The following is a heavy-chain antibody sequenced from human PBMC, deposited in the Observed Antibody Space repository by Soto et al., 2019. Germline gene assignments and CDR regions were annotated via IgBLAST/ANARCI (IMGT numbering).Heavy chain of an antibody. Sequence: QVQLVESGGGVVQPGRSLRLSCAASGFTFSSYGMHWVRQAPGKGLEWVAVIWYDGSNKYYADSVKGRFTISGDNSKNTMYLQMNSLGAEDTSVYYCARGTRYYYYYYMDVWGKGTTVTVSS. CDR3: ARGTRYYYYYYMDV. CDR1: GFTFSSYG. J-gene: IGHJ6*03. CDR2: IWYDGSNK. V-gene: IGHV3-33*01.